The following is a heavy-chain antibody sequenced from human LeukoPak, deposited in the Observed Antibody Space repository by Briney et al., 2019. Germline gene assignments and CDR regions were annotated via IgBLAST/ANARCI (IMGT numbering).Heavy chain of an antibody. CDR2: IIPIFGTA. V-gene: IGHV1-69*13. Sequence: SVKVSCKASGGTFSSYAISWGRQAPGQGLEWMGGIIPIFGTANYAQKFQGRVTITADESTSTAYMELSSLRSEDTAVYYCAIRGYSYGYEYWGQGTLVTVSS. D-gene: IGHD5-18*01. CDR3: AIRGYSYGYEY. CDR1: GGTFSSYA. J-gene: IGHJ4*02.